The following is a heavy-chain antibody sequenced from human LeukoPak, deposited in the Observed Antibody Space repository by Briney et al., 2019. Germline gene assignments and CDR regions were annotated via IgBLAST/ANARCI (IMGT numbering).Heavy chain of an antibody. CDR3: AKDSFNFGGGPGATQKINTGHYYMDV. D-gene: IGHD3-10*01. CDR2: ISATGGTT. V-gene: IGHV3-23*01. CDR1: GFTFSSYG. J-gene: IGHJ6*03. Sequence: GGSLRLSCAASGFTFSSYGMSWVRQAPGKGLEWVSAISATGGTTYYADSVKGRFTISRDNSKDTLYLQMNSLRAEDTAVYYCAKDSFNFGGGPGATQKINTGHYYMDVWGKGTTVTISS.